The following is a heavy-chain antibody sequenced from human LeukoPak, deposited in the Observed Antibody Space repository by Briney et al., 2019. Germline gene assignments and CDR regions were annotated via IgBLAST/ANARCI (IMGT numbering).Heavy chain of an antibody. CDR2: IYYSGST. CDR1: GGSISSYW. CDR3: ARHGTSSYYYYAMDV. D-gene: IGHD1-26*01. V-gene: IGHV4-59*08. J-gene: IGHJ6*02. Sequence: SETLSLTCIVSGGSISSYWWSWIRQPPGKGLEWIGYIYYSGSTNYNPSLKSRVTMSVDTSKNQFSLKLTSVTAADTAVYYCARHGTSSYYYYAMDVWGQGTTVTVSS.